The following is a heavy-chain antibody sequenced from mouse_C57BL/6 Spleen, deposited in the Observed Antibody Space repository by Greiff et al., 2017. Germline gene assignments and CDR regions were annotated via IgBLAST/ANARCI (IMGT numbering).Heavy chain of an antibody. D-gene: IGHD1-1*01. CDR2: ISYDGSN. CDR1: GYSITSGYY. Sequence: VQLKESGPGLVKPSQSLSLTCSVTGYSITSGYYWNWIRQFPGTKLEWMGYISYDGSNNYNPCLTNRISITRDTSKNQFFLKLNSVTTEDTATYYYARKYYGSEFAYWGQGTLVTVSA. V-gene: IGHV3-6*01. CDR3: ARKYYGSEFAY. J-gene: IGHJ3*01.